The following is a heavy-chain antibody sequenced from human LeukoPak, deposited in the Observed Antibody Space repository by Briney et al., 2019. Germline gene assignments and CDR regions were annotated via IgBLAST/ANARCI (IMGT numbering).Heavy chain of an antibody. CDR3: AKAPQYYYDSRGYFMY. V-gene: IGHV3-30*02. J-gene: IGHJ4*02. CDR2: IRYDGSNK. D-gene: IGHD3-22*01. CDR1: GFTFSSYG. Sequence: PGGSLRLSCAASGFTFSSYGVHWVRQAPGKGLEWVAFIRYDGSNKYYADSVKGRFTISRDNSKNTLYLQMNSLRVEDTAVYYCAKAPQYYYDSRGYFMYWGQGTLVTVSS.